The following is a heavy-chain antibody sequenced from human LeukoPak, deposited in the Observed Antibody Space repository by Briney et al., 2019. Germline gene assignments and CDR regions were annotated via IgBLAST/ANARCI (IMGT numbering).Heavy chain of an antibody. CDR1: GYTLTELS. D-gene: IGHD6-13*01. Sequence: ASVKVSCKVSGYTLTELSMFWVRQAPGKGLEWMGSFDPEDGKTVYAQKFQGRVTMTEDTSTDTAYMELSGLRSEDPAVYYCAKDNLVTAGLMDFWGQGPTVTVSS. J-gene: IGHJ6*02. V-gene: IGHV1-24*01. CDR3: AKDNLVTAGLMDF. CDR2: FDPEDGKT.